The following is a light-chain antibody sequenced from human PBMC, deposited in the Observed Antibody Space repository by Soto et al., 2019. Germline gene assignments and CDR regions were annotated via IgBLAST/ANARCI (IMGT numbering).Light chain of an antibody. CDR3: SSYTDSTTLVV. CDR1: SSDVGTYNY. Sequence: QSALTQPASVSGSPGQSITISCTGTSSDVGTYNYVSWYQQHPGKAPKLLISEVSHRPSGVSNRFSGSKSGNTASLTISGLQAEDEADYYCSSYTDSTTLVVFGGGTKLTVL. V-gene: IGLV2-14*01. CDR2: EVS. J-gene: IGLJ2*01.